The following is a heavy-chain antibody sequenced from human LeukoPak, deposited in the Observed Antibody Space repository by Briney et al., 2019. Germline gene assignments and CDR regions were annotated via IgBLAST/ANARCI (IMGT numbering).Heavy chain of an antibody. D-gene: IGHD2-2*01. V-gene: IGHV3-7*01. CDR2: IEQDGSET. CDR1: GFIIANYW. Sequence: RGVPLSLSCAVSGFIIANYWMTGVRRSPGKGRECVANIEQDGSETYYVDPVEGPFTTSRDNAQNSLYLQMNSLRAEDTAVYYCARVSLRYCSSSSFSPDYWGQGALVTVSS. J-gene: IGHJ4*02. CDR3: ARVSLRYCSSSSFSPDY.